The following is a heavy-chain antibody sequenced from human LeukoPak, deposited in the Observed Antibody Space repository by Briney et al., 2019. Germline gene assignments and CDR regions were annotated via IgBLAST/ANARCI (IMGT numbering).Heavy chain of an antibody. Sequence: PGGSLRLSCAASGFTFSSYAMNWVRQAPGKGLEWVSSISSSSGYIFYADSVKGRFTISRDNSKNIVYLQMDSLRVDDTGLYYCARGGYQPYYYMDVWGTGTTVTVSS. CDR3: ARGGYQPYYYMDV. V-gene: IGHV3-21*01. CDR1: GFTFSSYA. J-gene: IGHJ6*03. D-gene: IGHD2-2*01. CDR2: ISSSSGYI.